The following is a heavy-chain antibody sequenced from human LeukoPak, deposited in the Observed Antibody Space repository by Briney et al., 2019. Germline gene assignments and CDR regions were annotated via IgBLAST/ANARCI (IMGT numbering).Heavy chain of an antibody. V-gene: IGHV1-2*02. CDR3: AREPLLTIFEYGMDV. CDR2: INPNSGGT. D-gene: IGHD3-3*01. CDR1: RYTFTGYY. J-gene: IGHJ6*02. Sequence: ASVKVSCKASRYTFTGYYMHWVRQAPGQGLEWMGWINPNSGGTNYAQKFQGRVTMTRDTSISTAYTELSRLRSDDTAVYYCAREPLLTIFEYGMDVWGQGTTVTVSS.